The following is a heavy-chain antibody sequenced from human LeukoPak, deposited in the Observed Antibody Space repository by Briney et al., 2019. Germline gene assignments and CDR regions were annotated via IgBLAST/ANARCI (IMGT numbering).Heavy chain of an antibody. CDR3: ARRGNYYDSSGYYPNDAFDI. D-gene: IGHD3-22*01. CDR2: ISYSGST. J-gene: IGHJ3*02. CDR1: GGSISSYY. V-gene: IGHV4-59*08. Sequence: PSETLSLTCTVSGGSISSYYWNWIRQPPGKGLEWIGSISYSGSTNYNPSLESRVTISVDTSKNQISLKVSSVTAADTAVYYCARRGNYYDSSGYYPNDAFDIWGQGTMVTVSS.